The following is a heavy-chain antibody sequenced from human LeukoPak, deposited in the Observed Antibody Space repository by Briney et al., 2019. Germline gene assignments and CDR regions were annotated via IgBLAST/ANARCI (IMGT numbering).Heavy chain of an antibody. CDR3: AKGEMATIPHYFDY. CDR2: IDPDASAS. Sequence: PGGSLRLSCAASGFTFSSYWMHWVRQVPGEGLVWVSRIDPDASASTYADSVKGRFTISRDNAKNTLWLQMNSLRADDTAVYYCAKGEMATIPHYFDYWGQGTLVTVSS. CDR1: GFTFSSYW. D-gene: IGHD5-24*01. J-gene: IGHJ4*02. V-gene: IGHV3-74*01.